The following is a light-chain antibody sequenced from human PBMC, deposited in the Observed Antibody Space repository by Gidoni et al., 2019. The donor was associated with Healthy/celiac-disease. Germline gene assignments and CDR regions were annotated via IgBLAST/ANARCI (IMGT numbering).Light chain of an antibody. CDR2: VAS. Sequence: IQMTPSPSSLSASVGDRVTITCRAGQSISSYLNWYQQKPGEAPKLLIYVASSLQSGVPSRFSGSGSGTDFTLTISSLQPEDFANYYCQQSYSTPCSFGQGTKLEIK. CDR1: QSISSY. V-gene: IGKV1-39*01. J-gene: IGKJ2*04. CDR3: QQSYSTPCS.